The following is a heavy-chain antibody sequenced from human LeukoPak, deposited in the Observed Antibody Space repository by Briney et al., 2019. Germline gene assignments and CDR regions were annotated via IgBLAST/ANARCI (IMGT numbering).Heavy chain of an antibody. Sequence: SETLSLTCTVSDASISTYYWSWIRQPAGKGLEWVGHISSSGSTNYNPSLKSRVTMSVDTSKNHFSLKLTSVTAADTAVYYCAREVYYYSSGSYYNFDYWGQGTLVTVSS. V-gene: IGHV4-4*07. CDR2: ISSSGST. D-gene: IGHD3-10*01. CDR3: AREVYYYSSGSYYNFDY. J-gene: IGHJ4*02. CDR1: DASISTYY.